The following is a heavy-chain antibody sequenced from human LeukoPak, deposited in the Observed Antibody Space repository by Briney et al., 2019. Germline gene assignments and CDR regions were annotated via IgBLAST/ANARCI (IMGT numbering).Heavy chain of an antibody. V-gene: IGHV4-34*01. Sequence: SETLSLTCAVYGGSFSGYYWSWIRQPPGKGLEWIGENNHSGSTNYNPSLKSRVTISVDTSKNQFSLKLSSVTAADTAVYYCARGYQDRYYFDYWGQGTLVTVSS. CDR2: NNHSGST. CDR3: ARGYQDRYYFDY. CDR1: GGSFSGYY. J-gene: IGHJ4*02.